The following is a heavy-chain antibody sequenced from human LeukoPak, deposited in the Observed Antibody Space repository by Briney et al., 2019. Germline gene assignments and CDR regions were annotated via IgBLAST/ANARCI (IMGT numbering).Heavy chain of an antibody. CDR2: ISTYNGDT. J-gene: IGHJ4*02. CDR3: ARDPSNSSRRRPYFDY. D-gene: IGHD6-19*01. Sequence: ASVKVSCKASGYIFTRYAIGWVRQAPGQGLEWMGWISTYNGDTNCAQKFQGRVTMTTDTSTTTAYMELRSLRSDDTAVYYCARDPSNSSRRRPYFDYWGQGTLVTVSS. CDR1: GYIFTRYA. V-gene: IGHV1-18*04.